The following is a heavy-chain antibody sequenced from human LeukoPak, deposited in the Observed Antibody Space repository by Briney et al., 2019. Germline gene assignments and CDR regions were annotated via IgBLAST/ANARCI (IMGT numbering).Heavy chain of an antibody. CDR3: AKKRNGIVVVPAAMDY. D-gene: IGHD2-2*01. Sequence: GGSLRLSCAASGFTFSSYAMSWVRQAPGKGLEWVSAISGSGGSTCYADSVKGRFTISRDNSKNTLYLQMNSLRAEDTAVYYCAKKRNGIVVVPAAMDYWGQGTLVTVSS. J-gene: IGHJ4*02. V-gene: IGHV3-23*01. CDR1: GFTFSSYA. CDR2: ISGSGGST.